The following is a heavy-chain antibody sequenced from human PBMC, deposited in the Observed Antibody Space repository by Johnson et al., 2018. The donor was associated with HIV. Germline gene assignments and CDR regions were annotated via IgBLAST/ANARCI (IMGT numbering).Heavy chain of an antibody. V-gene: IGHV3-30*14. CDR1: GFTFSSYA. Sequence: QVLLVESGGGVVQPGRSLRLSCAASGFTFSSYAMHWVRQAPGKGLEWVAVISYDGSNKYYADSVKGRFTISRDNSKNTLYLQMNSLRAEDTAVYYCARDIPQADAFDIWGQGTMVTVSS. J-gene: IGHJ3*02. CDR3: ARDIPQADAFDI. D-gene: IGHD2-2*02. CDR2: ISYDGSNK.